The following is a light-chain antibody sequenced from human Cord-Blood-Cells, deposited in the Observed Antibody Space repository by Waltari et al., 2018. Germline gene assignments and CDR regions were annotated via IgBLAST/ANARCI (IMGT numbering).Light chain of an antibody. CDR1: QSVSSSY. Sequence: EIVLPQSPGTLSLSPGERAPPSCRASQSVSSSYLAWYQQKPGQAPKLLIYGASSRATGIPDSFSGSGSGTDFTLTISRLEPEDFAVYYCQQYGSTPWTFGQGTKVEIK. CDR3: QQYGSTPWT. V-gene: IGKV3-20*01. CDR2: GAS. J-gene: IGKJ1*01.